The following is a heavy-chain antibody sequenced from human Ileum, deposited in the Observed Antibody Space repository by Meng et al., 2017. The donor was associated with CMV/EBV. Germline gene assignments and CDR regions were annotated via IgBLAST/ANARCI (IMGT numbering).Heavy chain of an antibody. Sequence: SVRVSCKATGYTFRDYGVSWVRQAPGQGLEWIGWISAFNGNTDYARSLQGRVTMTTETSTATAFLDLKSLRSNDTAIYYCARGVAFDYWGQGSLVTVSS. CDR3: ARGVAFDY. CDR2: ISAFNGNT. D-gene: IGHD5-12*01. J-gene: IGHJ4*02. V-gene: IGHV1-18*04. CDR1: GYTFRDYG.